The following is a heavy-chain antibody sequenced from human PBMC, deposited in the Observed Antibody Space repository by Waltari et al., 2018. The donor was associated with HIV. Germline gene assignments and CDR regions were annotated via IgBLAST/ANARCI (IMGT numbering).Heavy chain of an antibody. CDR1: GETLKRYS. CDR2: SVASIGGP. J-gene: IGHJ5*01. Sequence: QVQLLQSGADVRRSGSSVTVSCKAIGETLKRYSINWVRQAPGQGLQWMGRLEWTGLSVASIGGPKYAEHWRGRITISADAVTNTAVMELTSLRLDDTAVYYCAAPPAKGTWFDSWGQGSLVIVSS. V-gene: IGHV1-69*02. CDR3: AAPPAKGTWFDS. D-gene: IGHD3-10*01.